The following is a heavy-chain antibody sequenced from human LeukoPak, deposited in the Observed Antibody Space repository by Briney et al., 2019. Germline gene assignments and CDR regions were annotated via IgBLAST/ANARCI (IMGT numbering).Heavy chain of an antibody. D-gene: IGHD7-27*01. V-gene: IGHV4-59*01. Sequence: SETLSLTCTVSGGSISSYYWSWIRQPPGKGLEWIGYIYYSGSTNYNPSLKSRVTISVDTSKNQFSLKLSSVTAADTAVYYRARGGRTGESFDYWGQGTLVTVSS. CDR3: ARGGRTGESFDY. J-gene: IGHJ4*02. CDR1: GGSISSYY. CDR2: IYYSGST.